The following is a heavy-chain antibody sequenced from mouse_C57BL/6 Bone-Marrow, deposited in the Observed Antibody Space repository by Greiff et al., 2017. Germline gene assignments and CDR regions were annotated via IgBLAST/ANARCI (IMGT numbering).Heavy chain of an antibody. CDR1: GYTFTSYW. J-gene: IGHJ4*01. CDR2: IDPSDSYT. Sequence: QVQLQQPGAELVKPGASVKLSCKASGYTFTSYWMQWVKQRPGQGLEWIGEIDPSDSYTNYNQKFKGKATLTVDTSSSTAYMQLSSLTSEDSAVYYCAGYRGAMDYWGQGTSVTVSS. V-gene: IGHV1-50*01. CDR3: AGYRGAMDY. D-gene: IGHD3-1*01.